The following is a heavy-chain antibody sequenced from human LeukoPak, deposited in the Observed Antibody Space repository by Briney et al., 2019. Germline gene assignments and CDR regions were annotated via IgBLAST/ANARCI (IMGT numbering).Heavy chain of an antibody. CDR1: GFIVSANY. CDR3: ARRQG. J-gene: IGHJ4*02. CDR2: ISSDGTT. Sequence: GGSLRLSCAASGFIVSANYMSWVRQAPGKGLECVSVISSDGTTYYADSVKGRFTISRDTSKNTVHLQMNSLRPEDTAVYYCARRQGWGQGTLVTVSS. V-gene: IGHV3-53*01.